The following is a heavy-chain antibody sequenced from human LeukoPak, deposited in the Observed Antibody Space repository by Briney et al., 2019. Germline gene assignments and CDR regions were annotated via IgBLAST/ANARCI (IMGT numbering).Heavy chain of an antibody. J-gene: IGHJ4*02. CDR3: ARGYSSSWLGKFDY. V-gene: IGHV4-59*01. Sequence: SETLSLTCTVSGGSISSYYWSWLRQTPGKGLEWIGYIYYSGSTNYNPSLNSRVTISVGTSKNQFSLNLNSVTAADTAVYYCARGYSSSWLGKFDYWGQGTLVTVSS. D-gene: IGHD6-13*01. CDR1: GGSISSYY. CDR2: IYYSGST.